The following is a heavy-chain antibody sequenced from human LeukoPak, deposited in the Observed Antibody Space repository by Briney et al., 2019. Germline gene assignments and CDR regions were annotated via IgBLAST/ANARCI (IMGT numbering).Heavy chain of an antibody. V-gene: IGHV4-38-2*02. Sequence: SETLSLTCTVSGYSISSGYYWGWIRQPPGKGLEWIGSIYHSGSTYYNPSLKSRVTISVDTSKNQFSLKLSSVTAADTAVYYCARVHYYDSSGYPLDYWGQGTLVTVSS. CDR3: ARVHYYDSSGYPLDY. CDR1: GYSISSGYY. J-gene: IGHJ4*02. CDR2: IYHSGST. D-gene: IGHD3-22*01.